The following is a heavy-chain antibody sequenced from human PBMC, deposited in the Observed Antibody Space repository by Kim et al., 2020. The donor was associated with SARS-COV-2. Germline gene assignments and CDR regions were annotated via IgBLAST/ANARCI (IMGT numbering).Heavy chain of an antibody. V-gene: IGHV3-7*01. D-gene: IGHD2-2*01. J-gene: IGHJ4*02. Sequence: YHVDCVKGRFTMSRDNAKNSLYLQMNSLRAEDTAVYYCARDFTTSSFFDYGGQGTLVTVSS. CDR3: ARDFTTSSFFDY.